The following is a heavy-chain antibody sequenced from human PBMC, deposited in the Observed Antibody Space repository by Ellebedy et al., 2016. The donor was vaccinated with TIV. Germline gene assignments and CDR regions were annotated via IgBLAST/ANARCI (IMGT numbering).Heavy chain of an antibody. CDR2: ISGSGGST. CDR1: GFTFSDYY. J-gene: IGHJ5*02. V-gene: IGHV3-23*01. D-gene: IGHD2-15*01. CDR3: AKGVPLLEFDP. Sequence: GESLKISXAASGFTFSDYYMSWIRQAPGKGLEWVSAISGSGGSTYYADSVKGRFTISRDNSKNTLYLQMNSLRAEDTAVYYCAKGVPLLEFDPWGQGTLVTVSS.